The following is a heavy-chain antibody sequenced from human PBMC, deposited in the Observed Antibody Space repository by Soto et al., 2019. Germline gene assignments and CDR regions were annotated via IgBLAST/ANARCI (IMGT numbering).Heavy chain of an antibody. CDR1: GGTFSSYA. V-gene: IGHV1-69*01. CDR3: ARGETGPYYYYYGMDV. J-gene: IGHJ6*02. D-gene: IGHD3-16*01. Sequence: QVQLVQSGAEVKKPGSSVKVSCKASGGTFSSYAISWVRQAPGQGLKWMGGIIPIFGTANYAQKFQGRVTITADESTSTAYMELSSLRSEDTAVYYCARGETGPYYYYYGMDVWGQGTTVTVSS. CDR2: IIPIFGTA.